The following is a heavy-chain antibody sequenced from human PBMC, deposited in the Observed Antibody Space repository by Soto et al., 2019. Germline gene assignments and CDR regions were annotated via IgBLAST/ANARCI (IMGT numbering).Heavy chain of an antibody. D-gene: IGHD3-22*01. J-gene: IGHJ3*02. CDR3: ARAQGYYDSSAADAFDI. V-gene: IGHV3-53*01. CDR1: GFTVSSNY. CDR2: IYSGGST. Sequence: PVGSLRLSCAASGFTVSSNYMSWVRQAPGKGLEWVSVIYSGGSTYYADSVKGRFTISRDNSKNTLYLQMNSLRAEDTAVYYCARAQGYYDSSAADAFDIWGQGTMVTVSS.